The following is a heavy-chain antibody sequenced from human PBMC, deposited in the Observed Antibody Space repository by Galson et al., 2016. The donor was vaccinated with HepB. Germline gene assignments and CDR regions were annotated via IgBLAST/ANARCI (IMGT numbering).Heavy chain of an antibody. CDR1: GFTFSSDA. CDR2: ISGIGGYT. CDR3: AKEGAYSGGCFSHWYFDL. D-gene: IGHD1-26*01. Sequence: SLRLSCADSGFTFSSDAMIWVRQAPGRGLEWVSIISGIGGYTSDAASVKGRFTISRDNSRNTLYLQMNNLRAEDTAVYYCAKEGAYSGGCFSHWYFDLWGRGTVVTVAS. V-gene: IGHV3-23*01. J-gene: IGHJ2*01.